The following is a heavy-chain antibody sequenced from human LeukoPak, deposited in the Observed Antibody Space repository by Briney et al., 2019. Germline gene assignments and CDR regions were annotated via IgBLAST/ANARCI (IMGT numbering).Heavy chain of an antibody. D-gene: IGHD3-10*01. J-gene: IGHJ6*02. Sequence: PGGSLRLSCAASGFSFRVYYTSWVRQAPGKGLEWVANIKHDGSDKFYADSMKGRFTISRDNARNSVYLQMDSLRAEDTAVYYCTRDYRGKDVWGRGTTVTVSS. CDR3: TRDYRGKDV. CDR2: IKHDGSDK. V-gene: IGHV3-7*01. CDR1: GFSFRVYY.